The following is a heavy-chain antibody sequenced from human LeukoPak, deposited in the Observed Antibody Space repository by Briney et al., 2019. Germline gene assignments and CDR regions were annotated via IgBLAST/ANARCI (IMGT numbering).Heavy chain of an antibody. J-gene: IGHJ6*03. CDR2: ITQDGTER. V-gene: IGHV3-7*01. D-gene: IGHD2-2*01. CDR1: GFPFSNYW. CDR3: ARDGVVPTAGYYYYYMDV. Sequence: GGSLRLSCAASGFPFSNYWMSWVRQAQGKGLEWVAYITQDGTERYYGDSVRGRFTISRDNAKNSLYLQMNSLRAEDTAVYYCARDGVVPTAGYYYYYMDVWGKGTTVTVSS.